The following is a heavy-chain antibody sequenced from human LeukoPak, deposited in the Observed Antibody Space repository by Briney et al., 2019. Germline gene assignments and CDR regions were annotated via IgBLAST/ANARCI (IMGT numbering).Heavy chain of an antibody. CDR1: GGSISSGGYY. D-gene: IGHD3-22*01. V-gene: IGHV4-31*03. CDR3: ARVTTMIDNWFDP. CDR2: IYYSGNT. Sequence: SETLSLTCTVSGGSISSGGYYWSWIRQHPGKGLEWIGYIYYSGNTYYNPSLKSRVTISVDTSKNQFSLKLSSVTAADTAVYYCARVTTMIDNWFDPWGQGTLVTVSS. J-gene: IGHJ5*02.